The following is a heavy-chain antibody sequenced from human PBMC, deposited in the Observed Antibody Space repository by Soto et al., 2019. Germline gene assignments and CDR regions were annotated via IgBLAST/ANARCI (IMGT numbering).Heavy chain of an antibody. CDR2: TYYRSKWYN. CDR3: ARESCSSTSCYVRRYYHYYYYGMDV. Sequence: SQTLSLTCAISGDSVSSNSAAGNWSRQSPSRGLEWLGRTYYRSKWYNDYAVSVKSRMTINPDTSKNQFSLQLNSVIPEDTAVYYCARESCSSTSCYVRRYYHYYYYGMDVWGQGTTVTVSS. D-gene: IGHD2-2*01. CDR1: GDSVSSNSAA. V-gene: IGHV6-1*01. J-gene: IGHJ6*02.